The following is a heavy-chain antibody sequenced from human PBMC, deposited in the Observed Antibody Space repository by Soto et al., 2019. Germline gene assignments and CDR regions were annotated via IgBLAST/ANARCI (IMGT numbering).Heavy chain of an antibody. CDR2: TYYRSKWYN. J-gene: IGHJ4*02. V-gene: IGHV6-1*01. CDR3: ARAESTTGTACFDY. D-gene: IGHD1-1*01. CDR1: GDSVSSNSTA. Sequence: SQTLSITCAISGDSVSSNSTAWKWIRQSPSRGLEWLGRTYYRSKWYNDYAVSVNSRIRINPDTSKNQFSLQLNSVTPEDTAVYYCARAESTTGTACFDYWGQGTLVTVSS.